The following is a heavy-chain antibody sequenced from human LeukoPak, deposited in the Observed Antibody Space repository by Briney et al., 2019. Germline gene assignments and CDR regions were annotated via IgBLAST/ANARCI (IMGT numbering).Heavy chain of an antibody. CDR3: ARERNDYYDSSGFYYHDAFDI. V-gene: IGHV4-59*01. D-gene: IGHD3-22*01. CDR1: GGSISSYY. CDR2: IYYSGST. Sequence: PSETLSLTCTVSGGSISSYYWSWIRQPPGKGLEWIGYIYYSGSTNYNPSLKSRVTISVDTSKNQFSLKLNSVTAADTAVYYCARERNDYYDSSGFYYHDAFDIWGQGTMVTVSS. J-gene: IGHJ3*02.